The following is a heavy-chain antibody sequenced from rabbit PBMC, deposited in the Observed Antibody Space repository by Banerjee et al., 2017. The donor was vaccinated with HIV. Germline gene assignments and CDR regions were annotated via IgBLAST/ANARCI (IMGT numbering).Heavy chain of an antibody. V-gene: IGHV1S45*01. CDR2: IFAGSSGST. Sequence: QEQLEESGGDLVKPGASLTLTCKASGLDFSSGYDMCWVRQAPGKGLEWIACIFAGSSGSTYYANWAKGRFTISKTSWTTVTLQMTSLTAADTATHFCARDLAGVIGWNFGLWGQGTLVTVS. J-gene: IGHJ4*01. D-gene: IGHD4-1*01. CDR3: ARDLAGVIGWNFGL. CDR1: GLDFSSGYD.